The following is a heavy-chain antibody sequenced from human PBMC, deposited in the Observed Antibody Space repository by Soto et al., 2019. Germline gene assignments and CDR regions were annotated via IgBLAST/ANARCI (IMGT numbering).Heavy chain of an antibody. Sequence: DSVKVSCKASGYTFTSYAMHWVRQAPGQRLEWMGWINAGNGNTKYSQKFQGRVTITRDTSASTAYMELSSLRSEDTAVYYCERDFYRWFGELLGLDYWGQVTLVTVSS. D-gene: IGHD3-10*01. CDR2: INAGNGNT. J-gene: IGHJ4*02. V-gene: IGHV1-3*01. CDR1: GYTFTSYA. CDR3: ERDFYRWFGELLGLDY.